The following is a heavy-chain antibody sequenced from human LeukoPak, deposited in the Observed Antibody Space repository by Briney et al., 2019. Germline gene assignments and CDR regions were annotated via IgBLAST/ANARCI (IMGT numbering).Heavy chain of an antibody. V-gene: IGHV3-33*06. D-gene: IGHD4-17*01. J-gene: IGHJ4*02. CDR1: GFTFSSYG. CDR3: AKDSDGDYSAIDY. CDR2: IWYDGSNK. Sequence: GGSLRLSCAASGFTFSSYGMHWVRQAPGKGLEWVAVIWYDGSNKYYADSVKGRFTISRDNSKNTLYLQMNSLRAEDTAVYYCAKDSDGDYSAIDYWGQGTLVTVSS.